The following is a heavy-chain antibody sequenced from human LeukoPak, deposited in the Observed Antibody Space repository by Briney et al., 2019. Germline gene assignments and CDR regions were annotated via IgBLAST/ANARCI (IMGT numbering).Heavy chain of an antibody. CDR1: GGSISSYY. D-gene: IGHD4-23*01. CDR3: ARDRRDDYGGNLGWAFDI. CDR2: IYYSGST. J-gene: IGHJ3*02. V-gene: IGHV4-59*01. Sequence: SETLSLTCTVSGGSISSYYWSWLRQPPGKGLEWSGYIYYSGSTNYNPSLKSRVTISVDTSKNQFSLKLSSVTAADTAVYYCARDRRDDYGGNLGWAFDIWGQGTMVTVSS.